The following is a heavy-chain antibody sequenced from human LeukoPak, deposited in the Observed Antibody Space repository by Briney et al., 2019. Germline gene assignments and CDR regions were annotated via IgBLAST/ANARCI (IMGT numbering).Heavy chain of an antibody. J-gene: IGHJ5*02. Sequence: ASVKVSCKASGYTFTSYDINWVRQATGQGLEWMGWMNPNSGNTGYAQKFQGRVIMTRNTSISTAYMELSSLRSEDTAVYYCARHHESRYCSSTSCPTGWFDPWGQGTLVTVSS. CDR1: GYTFTSYD. CDR3: ARHHESRYCSSTSCPTGWFDP. D-gene: IGHD2-2*01. V-gene: IGHV1-8*01. CDR2: MNPNSGNT.